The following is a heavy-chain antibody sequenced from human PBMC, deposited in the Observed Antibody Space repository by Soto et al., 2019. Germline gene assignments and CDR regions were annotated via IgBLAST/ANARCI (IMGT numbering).Heavy chain of an antibody. V-gene: IGHV4-34*01. Sequence: QVQLKQWGAGLVKPPETLSLTCAVYGGSFSGSYWCCMRRPPARGLEWMVGIDHRGRTNNHLSLKSRVSISLDRSKNKFSLKLSSVTAADTAVYYCAGQVGILVAAAMSDYYSYYGMDVWGQGTTVTVSS. D-gene: IGHD2-2*01. CDR1: GGSFSGSY. CDR2: IDHRGRT. J-gene: IGHJ6*02. CDR3: AGQVGILVAAAMSDYYSYYGMDV.